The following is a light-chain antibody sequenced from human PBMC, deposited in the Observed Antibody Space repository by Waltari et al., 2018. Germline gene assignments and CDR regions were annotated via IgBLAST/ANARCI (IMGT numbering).Light chain of an antibody. Sequence: QSALTQPASVSGSPEQSITISCTGTSSDVGSYNLVSWYQQHPGKAPKLIIYGGSQRPSGVANRCSGSKSENTASLTISGLQTEDEADYYCCSYGGSGTLVFGGGTKLAVL. CDR2: GGS. V-gene: IGLV2-23*01. CDR3: CSYGGSGTLV. CDR1: SSDVGSYNL. J-gene: IGLJ2*01.